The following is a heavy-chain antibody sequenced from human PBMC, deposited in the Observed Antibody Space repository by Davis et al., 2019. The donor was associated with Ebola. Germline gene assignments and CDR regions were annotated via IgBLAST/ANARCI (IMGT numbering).Heavy chain of an antibody. CDR3: ATAFDRRHYGSWFDP. CDR1: GYTFTSYD. Sequence: ASVTVSCKASGYTFTSYDINWVRQATGQGLEWMGWMNPNSGNTGYAQKFQGRVTMTRNTSITTAYMEVSSLTSEDTAVYYCATAFDRRHYGSWFDPWGQGTPVTVSS. J-gene: IGHJ5*02. D-gene: IGHD4-17*01. V-gene: IGHV1-8*01. CDR2: MNPNSGNT.